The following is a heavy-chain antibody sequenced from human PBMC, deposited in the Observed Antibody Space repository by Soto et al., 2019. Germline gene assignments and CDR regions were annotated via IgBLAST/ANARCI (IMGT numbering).Heavy chain of an antibody. CDR3: AREYYDFWSGYFGGAFEY. V-gene: IGHV3-30*03. CDR1: GFTFIRYG. J-gene: IGHJ4*02. Sequence: QVQLVESGGGVVQPGRSLRLSCAASGFTFIRYGMHWVRQAPGKGLGWVAVISYDGSNKYYADSVKGRFTISRDNSKNKLDLQMNSLRNEDTAVYYCAREYYDFWSGYFGGAFEYWGQGNLVTGSS. CDR2: ISYDGSNK. D-gene: IGHD3-3*01.